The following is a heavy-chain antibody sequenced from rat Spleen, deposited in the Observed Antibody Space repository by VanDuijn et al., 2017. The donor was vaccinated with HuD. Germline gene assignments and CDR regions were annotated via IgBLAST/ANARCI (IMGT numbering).Heavy chain of an antibody. D-gene: IGHD1-9*01. CDR3: WSYYGYNYGDY. Sequence: EVQLVESDGGLVQPGRSLKLSCAASGFTFSDYNMAWVRQAPKKGLEWVATISYDGSSTYYRDSVKGRFTISRDNAKSTLYLQMDSLRSEDTATYYCWSYYGYNYGDYWGQGVMVTVSS. CDR2: ISYDGSST. CDR1: GFTFSDYN. J-gene: IGHJ2*01. V-gene: IGHV5-7*01.